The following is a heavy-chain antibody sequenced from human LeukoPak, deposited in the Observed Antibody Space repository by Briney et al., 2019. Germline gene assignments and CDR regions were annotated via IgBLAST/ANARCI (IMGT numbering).Heavy chain of an antibody. J-gene: IGHJ4*02. D-gene: IGHD3-22*01. CDR1: GDSICSSIW. CDR2: IHHSGSSGST. Sequence: SGTLSLTCAVSGDSICSSIWWSWVRQPPGKGLEWVGEIHHSGSSGSTNYNPSLRSRVTVSVDKSKNQFSLKLSSVTAADTAVYYCARDSPPEDYDSSGIDYWGQGTLVTVSS. V-gene: IGHV4-4*02. CDR3: ARDSPPEDYDSSGIDY.